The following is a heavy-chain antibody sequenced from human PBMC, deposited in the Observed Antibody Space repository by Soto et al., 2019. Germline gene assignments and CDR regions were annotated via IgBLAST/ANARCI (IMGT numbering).Heavy chain of an antibody. CDR2: FYYSGSI. V-gene: IGHV4-31*03. J-gene: IGHJ5*02. CDR1: GYSITAGGYY. Sequence: LQESGPGLVKPSQTLSLTCFVSGYSITAGGYYWSWIRHLPGKGLEWIGSFYYSGSIIYNPSLRSRFSISGDTSSNHFSMSLTSVTGADTGRYYCARMYSSGSGWFHPWGQGPLVAVSS. CDR3: ARMYSSGSGWFHP. D-gene: IGHD6-19*01.